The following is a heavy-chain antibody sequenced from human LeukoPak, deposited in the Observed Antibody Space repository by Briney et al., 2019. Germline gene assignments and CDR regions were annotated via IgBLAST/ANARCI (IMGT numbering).Heavy chain of an antibody. D-gene: IGHD7-27*01. CDR3: TTGNWGPH. Sequence: GGSLRLSCAASGFTFNDAWMNWVRQAPGKGLEWVGRIKRKTDGGTTGYAAPVKGRFTISRDDSKNTLYLQMNSLKTEDTAVYYCTTGNWGPHWGQGTLVTVSS. V-gene: IGHV3-15*07. J-gene: IGHJ4*02. CDR2: IKRKTDGGTT. CDR1: GFTFNDAW.